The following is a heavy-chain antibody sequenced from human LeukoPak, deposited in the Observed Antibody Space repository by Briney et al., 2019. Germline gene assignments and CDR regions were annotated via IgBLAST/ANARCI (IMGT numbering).Heavy chain of an antibody. CDR1: GFTFSNAW. Sequence: GGSLRLSCAASGFTFSNAWMSWVRQAPGKGLEWVGRIKSKTDGGTTDYAAPAKGRFTISRDDSKNTLYLQMNSLKTEDTAVYYCTSLTYYYDSSGYYSTSEVDYWGQGTLVTVSS. V-gene: IGHV3-15*01. CDR3: TSLTYYYDSSGYYSTSEVDY. D-gene: IGHD3-22*01. CDR2: IKSKTDGGTT. J-gene: IGHJ4*02.